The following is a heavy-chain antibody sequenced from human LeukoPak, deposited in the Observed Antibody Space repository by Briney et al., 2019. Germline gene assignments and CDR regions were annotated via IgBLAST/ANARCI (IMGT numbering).Heavy chain of an antibody. D-gene: IGHD1-26*01. J-gene: IGHJ5*02. CDR3: AREGRGSYGHNWFDP. V-gene: IGHV4-39*07. CDR2: IYYSGST. Sequence: GSLRLSCAASGFTFSSYGMHWVRQPPGKGLEWIGSIYYSGSTYYNPSLKSRVTISVDTSRIHFSLKLRSVTAADTAVYYCAREGRGSYGHNWFDPWGQGTLVTVSS. CDR1: GFTFSSYG.